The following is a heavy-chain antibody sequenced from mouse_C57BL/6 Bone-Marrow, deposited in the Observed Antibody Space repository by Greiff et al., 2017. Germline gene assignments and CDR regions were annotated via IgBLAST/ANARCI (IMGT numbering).Heavy chain of an antibody. V-gene: IGHV1-59*01. J-gene: IGHJ2*01. CDR3: ARWITTVVEFDY. Sequence: VQLQQSGAELVRPGTSVKLSCKASGYTFTSYWMHWVKQRPGQGLEWIGVIDPSDSYTNYNQKFKGKATLTVDTSSRTAYMQLSSLTSEDSAVYYCARWITTVVEFDYWGQGTTLTVSS. CDR1: GYTFTSYW. CDR2: IDPSDSYT. D-gene: IGHD1-1*01.